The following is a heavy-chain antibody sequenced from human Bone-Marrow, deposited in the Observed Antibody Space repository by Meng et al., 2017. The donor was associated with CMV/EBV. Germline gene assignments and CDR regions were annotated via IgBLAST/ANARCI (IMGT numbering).Heavy chain of an antibody. Sequence: GESLKISCAASGFAFSSYSINWVRQAPGKGLEWVSYISSSSSTTYYADSVEGRFTISRDNAKNSLYLQMNSLRVEDTAVYYCARVKSSGWFFDYWGQGTLVPSPQ. D-gene: IGHD6-13*01. CDR3: ARVKSSGWFFDY. CDR1: GFAFSSYS. J-gene: IGHJ4*02. CDR2: ISSSSSTT. V-gene: IGHV3-48*04.